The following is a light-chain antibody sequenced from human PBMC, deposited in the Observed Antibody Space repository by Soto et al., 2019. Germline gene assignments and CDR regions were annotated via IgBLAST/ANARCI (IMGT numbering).Light chain of an antibody. CDR3: VLYMGSGIWV. CDR1: SGSVSTSYH. V-gene: IGLV8-61*01. CDR2: STN. J-gene: IGLJ3*02. Sequence: QTVVTQEPSFSVSPGRTVTLTCGLSSGSVSTSYHPSWYQQTPGQPPRTLIYSTNTRSSGVPDRFSGSILGNKAALTITGAQADDESNYYCVLYMGSGIWVFGGGTKVTVL.